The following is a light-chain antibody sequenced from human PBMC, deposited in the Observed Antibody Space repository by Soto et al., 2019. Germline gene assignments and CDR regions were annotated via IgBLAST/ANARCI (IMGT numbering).Light chain of an antibody. J-gene: IGKJ4*01. CDR1: QSVLYSSNNKNY. V-gene: IGKV4-1*01. CDR2: WAS. Sequence: DIVMTQSPDSLAVSLGERATIKGKSSQSVLYSSNNKNYLAWYQQKPGQPPKLLIYWASTRESGVPDRFSGSGSGTDFTLTISSLQAEDVAVYYSQQYYSTPTFGGGTKVEIK. CDR3: QQYYSTPT.